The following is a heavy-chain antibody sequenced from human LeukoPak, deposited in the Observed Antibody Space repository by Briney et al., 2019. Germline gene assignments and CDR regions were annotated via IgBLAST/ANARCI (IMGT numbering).Heavy chain of an antibody. CDR2: ISTSSSYI. V-gene: IGHV3-21*01. CDR1: GFTFSSHA. CDR3: ARPRGCGSSRCNNFDY. J-gene: IGHJ4*02. D-gene: IGHD2-2*01. Sequence: GGSLRLSCAASGFTFSSHAMSWVRQGPGKGLEWVSFISTSSSYIYYADSVKGRFTISRDNGKNSLYLQMNRLRAEDTAVYYCARPRGCGSSRCNNFDYWGQGTLVTVSS.